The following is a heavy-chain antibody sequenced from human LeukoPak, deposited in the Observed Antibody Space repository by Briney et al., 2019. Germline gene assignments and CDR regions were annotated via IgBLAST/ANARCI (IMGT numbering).Heavy chain of an antibody. D-gene: IGHD3-3*01. J-gene: IGHJ4*02. CDR3: ARDPSYYDFWSGYYQVYYFDY. CDR1: GGTFSSYA. CDR2: IIPIFGTA. Sequence: ASVKVSCKASGGTFSSYAISWVRQAPGQGLEWMGGIIPIFGTANYAQKFQGRVTITADESTSTAYMELSNLRSEDTAVYYCARDPSYYDFWSGYYQVYYFDYWGQGTLVTVSS. V-gene: IGHV1-69*13.